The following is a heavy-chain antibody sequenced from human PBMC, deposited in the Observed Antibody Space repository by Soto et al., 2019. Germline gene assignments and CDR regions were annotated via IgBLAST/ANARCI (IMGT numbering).Heavy chain of an antibody. D-gene: IGHD3-3*01. CDR1: GFTFSSYG. Sequence: GGSLRLSCAASGFTFSSYGMHWVRQAPGKGLEWVAVISYDGSNKYYADSVKGRFTISRDNSKNTLYLQMNSLRAEDTAVYYCAKDYYDFWSGPGLDYWGQGTLVTVSS. CDR3: AKDYYDFWSGPGLDY. V-gene: IGHV3-30*18. J-gene: IGHJ4*02. CDR2: ISYDGSNK.